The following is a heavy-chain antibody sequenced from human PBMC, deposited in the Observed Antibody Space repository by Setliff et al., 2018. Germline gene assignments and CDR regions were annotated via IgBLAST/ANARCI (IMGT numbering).Heavy chain of an antibody. J-gene: IGHJ6*03. D-gene: IGHD3-10*01. V-gene: IGHV4-39*01. CDR2: IYYSGTT. CDR1: GGSISSSDFY. Sequence: TLSLTCTVSGGSISSSDFYWGWIRQPPGKGLEWIGSIYYSGTTYYNPSLKSPVTISIDTSKNQFSLKLSSVTAADTAIYYCARHDARGYYYYMDVWGEGTTVTVSS. CDR3: ARHDARGYYYYMDV.